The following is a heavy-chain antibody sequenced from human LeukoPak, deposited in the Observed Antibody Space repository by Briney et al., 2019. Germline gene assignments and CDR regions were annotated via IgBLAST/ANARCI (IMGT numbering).Heavy chain of an antibody. Sequence: GGSLRLSCAASGFTFSNGWMSWVRQAPGKGLEWVGRIKSKTDGGTTDYGAPVKGRFTISRDDSKNTLYLQMNSLKTEDAAVYYCATSRVALYYYYYYMDVWGKGTTVTVSS. CDR2: IKSKTDGGTT. CDR3: ATSRVALYYYYYYMDV. CDR1: GFTFSNGW. V-gene: IGHV3-15*01. J-gene: IGHJ6*03.